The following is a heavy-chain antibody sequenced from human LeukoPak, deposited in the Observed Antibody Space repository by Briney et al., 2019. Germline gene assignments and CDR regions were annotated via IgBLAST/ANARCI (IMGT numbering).Heavy chain of an antibody. Sequence: GASVKVSCKVSGYTLTELSMHWVRQAPGKGLEWMGGFDPEDGETIYAQKFQGRVTMTEDTSTDTAYMELSSLRSEDTAVYYCARGNSIVVVVAATEDYFDYWGQGTLVTVSS. CDR2: FDPEDGET. CDR1: GYTLTELS. V-gene: IGHV1-24*01. J-gene: IGHJ4*02. CDR3: ARGNSIVVVVAATEDYFDY. D-gene: IGHD2-15*01.